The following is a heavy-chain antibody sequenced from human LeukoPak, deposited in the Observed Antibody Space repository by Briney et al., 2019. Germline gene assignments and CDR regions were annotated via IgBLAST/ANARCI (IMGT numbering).Heavy chain of an antibody. CDR3: ATRESLFLEWLPQGD. Sequence: PSETLSLTCAVYGGSFSGYYWSWIRQPPGKGLEWIGEINHRGSTNYNPSLQSRVTISVDTSKNQFSLKLSSVTAADTAVYYCATRESLFLEWLPQGDWGQGTLVTVSS. CDR1: GGSFSGYY. CDR2: INHRGST. D-gene: IGHD3-3*01. J-gene: IGHJ4*02. V-gene: IGHV4-34*01.